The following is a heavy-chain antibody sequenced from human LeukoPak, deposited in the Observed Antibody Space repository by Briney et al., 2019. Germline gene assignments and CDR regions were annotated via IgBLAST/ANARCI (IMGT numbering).Heavy chain of an antibody. CDR1: GGSFSGYY. J-gene: IGHJ4*02. CDR3: ARPRRLKYYSDY. Sequence: KASETLSLTCAVYGGSFSGYYWSWIRQPPGKGLEWIGEINHSGSTNYNPSLKSRVTISVDTSKNQFSLKLSSVTAADTAVYYCARPRRLKYYSDYWGQGTLVTVSS. CDR2: INHSGST. D-gene: IGHD1-1*01. V-gene: IGHV4-34*01.